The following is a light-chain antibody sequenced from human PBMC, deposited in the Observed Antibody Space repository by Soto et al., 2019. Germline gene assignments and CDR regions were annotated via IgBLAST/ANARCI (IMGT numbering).Light chain of an antibody. J-gene: IGKJ3*01. Sequence: EIVLTQSPATLSLSPGERATLSCRASQSISSYLAWYQQKPDQAPRLLIYDASNRATGIPARFSGSGFGTDFTLTISSLEPGDFAVYYCHQRSTWPFTFGPGTKVDIK. V-gene: IGKV3-11*01. CDR1: QSISSY. CDR3: HQRSTWPFT. CDR2: DAS.